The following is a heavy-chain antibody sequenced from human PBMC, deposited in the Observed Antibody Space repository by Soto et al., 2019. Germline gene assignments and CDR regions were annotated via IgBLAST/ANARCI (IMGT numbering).Heavy chain of an antibody. D-gene: IGHD1-1*01. V-gene: IGHV3-30-3*01. CDR2: ISYEGSNT. Sequence: GGSLRLSCVASGFTFGTYAIHWVRQAPGKGLQWVALISYEGSNTYYADSVKGRFTIPRDNSKNTLYLEMNTLRPEDTAVYYCARVTPGNNLYYFSGLDVWGQGTSVTVSS. J-gene: IGHJ6*02. CDR1: GFTFGTYA. CDR3: ARVTPGNNLYYFSGLDV.